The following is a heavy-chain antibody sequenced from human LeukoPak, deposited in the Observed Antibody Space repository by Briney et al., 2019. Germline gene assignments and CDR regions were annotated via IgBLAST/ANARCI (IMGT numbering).Heavy chain of an antibody. CDR1: GGTFSSYA. CDR2: IIPIFGTA. CDR3: ARYGGSAQSDAFDI. Sequence: SVKVSCKASGGTFSSYAISWVRQAPGQGLEWMGGIIPIFGTANYAQKFQGRVTITADESTSTAYVELSSLRSEDTAVYYCARYGGSAQSDAFDIWGQGTMVTVSS. V-gene: IGHV1-69*01. D-gene: IGHD1-26*01. J-gene: IGHJ3*02.